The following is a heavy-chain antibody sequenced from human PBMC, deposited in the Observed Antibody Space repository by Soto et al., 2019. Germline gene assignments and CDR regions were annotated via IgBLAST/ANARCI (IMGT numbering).Heavy chain of an antibody. CDR1: GGTFCSDA. D-gene: IGHD3-22*01. Sequence: ASVKVSCKASGGTFCSDAITWVRQAPGQGLAWVGRIIPIFGTTNYAQNLQGRVTISADKSTLTSYMELHSLTSDDTALYYCARDRTDSGYYTNWLDPWGQGTQVTVSS. J-gene: IGHJ5*02. CDR2: IIPIFGTT. CDR3: ARDRTDSGYYTNWLDP. V-gene: IGHV1-69*06.